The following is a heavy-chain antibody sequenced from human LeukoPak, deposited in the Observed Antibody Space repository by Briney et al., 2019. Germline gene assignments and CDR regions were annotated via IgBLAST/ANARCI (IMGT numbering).Heavy chain of an antibody. CDR1: GFTVSSNY. V-gene: IGHV3-53*05. Sequence: GGSLRLSCAASGFTVSSNYMSWVRQAPGKGLEWVSVIYSGGSTYYADSVKGRFTISRDNSKNTLYLQMNSLRADDTAVYYCAKDRGVVTATFDYWGQGTLVTVSS. D-gene: IGHD2-21*02. J-gene: IGHJ4*02. CDR3: AKDRGVVTATFDY. CDR2: IYSGGST.